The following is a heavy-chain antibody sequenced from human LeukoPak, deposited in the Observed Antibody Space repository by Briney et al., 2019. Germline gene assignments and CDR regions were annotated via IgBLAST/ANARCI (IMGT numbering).Heavy chain of an antibody. CDR2: MNPNSGNT. CDR3: ARGRSYSDY. V-gene: IGHV1-8*01. D-gene: IGHD3-10*01. CDR1: GYTFTSYD. J-gene: IGHJ4*02. Sequence: ASVKVSCRASGYTFTSYDIKWVRQATGQGLEWMGRMNPNSGNTDYAQRFQGRVTMTRNTSISTAYMELSSLRSEDTAVYYCARGRSYSDYWGQGTLVTVSS.